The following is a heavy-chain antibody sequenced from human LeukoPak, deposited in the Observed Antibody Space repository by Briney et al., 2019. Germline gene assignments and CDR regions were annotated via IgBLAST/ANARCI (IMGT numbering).Heavy chain of an antibody. Sequence: GGSLRLSCAASGFTFSSYAMSWVRQAPGKGLEWVSAISGSGGSTYYADSVKGRFTISRDNSKNTLCLQMNSLRAEDTAVYYCAILGGNVLWYFDLWGRGTLVTVSS. V-gene: IGHV3-23*01. J-gene: IGHJ2*01. CDR1: GFTFSSYA. D-gene: IGHD4-23*01. CDR2: ISGSGGST. CDR3: AILGGNVLWYFDL.